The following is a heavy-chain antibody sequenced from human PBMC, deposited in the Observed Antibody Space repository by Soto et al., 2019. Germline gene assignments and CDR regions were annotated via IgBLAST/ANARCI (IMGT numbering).Heavy chain of an antibody. CDR2: ISGLSSYI. Sequence: EVQLVESGGGLVKPGGSLRLSCAASGFTFSRYGMNWVRQAPGKGLELVSSISGLSSYIYYADSVKGRFTVSRDNAKNSLYVQMNSLRAEDTAVYYCARDTQQRLADSYYYGMDVWGQGTTVIVSS. CDR3: ARDTQQRLADSYYYGMDV. V-gene: IGHV3-21*02. CDR1: GFTFSRYG. J-gene: IGHJ6*02. D-gene: IGHD6-25*01.